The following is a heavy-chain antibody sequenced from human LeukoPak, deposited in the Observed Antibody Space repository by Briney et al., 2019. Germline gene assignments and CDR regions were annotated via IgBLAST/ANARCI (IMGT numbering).Heavy chain of an antibody. D-gene: IGHD1-1*01. CDR3: AKHWNPRNNDAFDI. CDR2: ISGSSSYI. Sequence: PGGSLRLSCAASGFTFSRYSMDWVRQAPGKGLEWVSSISGSSSYIYYADSVKGRFTISRDNAKNSLYLQMNSLRAEDTAVYYCAKHWNPRNNDAFDIWGQGTMVTVSS. CDR1: GFTFSRYS. J-gene: IGHJ3*02. V-gene: IGHV3-21*01.